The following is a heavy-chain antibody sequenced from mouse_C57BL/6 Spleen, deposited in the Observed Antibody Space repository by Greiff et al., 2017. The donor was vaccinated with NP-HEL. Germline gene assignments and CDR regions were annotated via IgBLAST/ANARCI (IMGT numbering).Heavy chain of an antibody. D-gene: IGHD1-1*01. CDR2: ISSGSSTI. V-gene: IGHV5-17*01. Sequence: EVQVVESGGGLVKPGGSLKLSCAASGFTLSDYGMHWVRQAPEKGLEWFAFISSGSSTIYYADTVKGGFTISRDNAKNTLFLQMTSLRAEDTVMYYCARAMTTVGYWYFDVWGTGTTVTVSS. J-gene: IGHJ1*03. CDR3: ARAMTTVGYWYFDV. CDR1: GFTLSDYG.